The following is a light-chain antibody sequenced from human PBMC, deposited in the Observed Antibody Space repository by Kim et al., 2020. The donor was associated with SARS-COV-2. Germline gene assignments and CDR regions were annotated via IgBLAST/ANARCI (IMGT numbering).Light chain of an antibody. CDR2: GRN. Sequence: SSELTQDPAVSVALGQTVRITCQGDSLRNFYATWYQQRPGQAPVLVIYGRNSRPSGIPDRFSGSSSGNTASLIISGAQAEDEADFYCQSRDSGGKVLFGGGTQLTVL. CDR3: QSRDSGGKVL. J-gene: IGLJ2*01. CDR1: SLRNFY. V-gene: IGLV3-19*01.